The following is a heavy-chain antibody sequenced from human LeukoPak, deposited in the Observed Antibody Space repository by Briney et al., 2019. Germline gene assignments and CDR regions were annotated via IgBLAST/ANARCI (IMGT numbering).Heavy chain of an antibody. V-gene: IGHV1-24*01. Sequence: GASVKVSCKVSGYTLSELSMHWVRQAPGKGLEWMGGFDPEDGETIYAQKFQGRVTMTEDTSTDTAYMELSSLRSEDTAVYYCATRRVVAATRFDAFDIWGQGTMVTISS. J-gene: IGHJ3*02. CDR3: ATRRVVAATRFDAFDI. CDR1: GYTLSELS. D-gene: IGHD2-15*01. CDR2: FDPEDGET.